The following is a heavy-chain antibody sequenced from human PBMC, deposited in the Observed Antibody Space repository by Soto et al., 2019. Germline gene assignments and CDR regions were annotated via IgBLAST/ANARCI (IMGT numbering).Heavy chain of an antibody. CDR2: IYWDDDK. D-gene: IGHD4-17*01. CDR3: AHAGDYVLLTFDH. CDR1: GFSLTTYDMG. Sequence: QITLKESGPTLVRPAQTLTLTCAFSGFSLTTYDMGVAWLRQPPGKALEWLALIYWDDDKLYSPSLTDRLADSNYTSRNHVVLTITNLDPGYTATYFCAHAGDYVLLTFDHWVPVILVSVSS. J-gene: IGHJ4*01. V-gene: IGHV2-5*02.